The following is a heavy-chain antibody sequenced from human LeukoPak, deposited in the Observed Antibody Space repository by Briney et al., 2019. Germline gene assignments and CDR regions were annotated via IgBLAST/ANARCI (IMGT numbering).Heavy chain of an antibody. CDR3: VRDGGVSGYDLLDY. D-gene: IGHD5-12*01. J-gene: IGHJ4*02. CDR2: INQDGSEE. Sequence: PGGSLRLSCAASGFTFSNYWMTWVRQAPGKGLGWVAHINQDGSEEHYMDSVKARFTISRDNAKNSLSLQMNSLTAEDTAVYYCVRDGGVSGYDLLDYWGQGTLVTVSS. V-gene: IGHV3-7*01. CDR1: GFTFSNYW.